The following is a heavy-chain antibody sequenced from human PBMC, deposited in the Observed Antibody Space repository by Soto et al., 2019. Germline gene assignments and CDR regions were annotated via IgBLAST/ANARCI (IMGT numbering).Heavy chain of an antibody. D-gene: IGHD6-19*01. Sequence: GASVKVSCKASGGTFSSYAISWVRQAPGQGLEWIGGIILIFGTANYAQRFQGRVTITADESTSTAYMELSSLGSEDTAVYYCARESAGANFDYWAQGNLVTFSS. V-gene: IGHV1-69*13. CDR3: ARESAGANFDY. CDR2: IILIFGTA. J-gene: IGHJ4*02. CDR1: GGTFSSYA.